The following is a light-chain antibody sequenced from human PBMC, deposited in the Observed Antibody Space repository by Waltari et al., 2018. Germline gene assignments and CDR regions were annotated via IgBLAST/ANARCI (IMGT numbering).Light chain of an antibody. CDR1: QSIGTF. CDR2: DAS. V-gene: IGKV3-11*01. J-gene: IGKJ1*01. Sequence: EIVLTQSPATLSLSPGDRATLSCRASQSIGTFLAWLQQKPGQAPSLLIYDASYRSTDIPARFSGAGSGTDFTLTISSLEPEDFAVYFCQQRSEWPRTFGQGTRVEIK. CDR3: QQRSEWPRT.